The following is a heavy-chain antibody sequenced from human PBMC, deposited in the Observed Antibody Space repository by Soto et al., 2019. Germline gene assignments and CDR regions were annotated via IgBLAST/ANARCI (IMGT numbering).Heavy chain of an antibody. CDR3: AHSRCGGDCLQSYSSHYYYGMDV. Sequence: QITLMESGPTLVKPTQTLTLTCTFSGFSLSTGGVGVGWIRQPPGKALEWLALIYWDDDKRFSPSLRSRLTITKDTSKHQVVLTMTNMDPLDTATYYCAHSRCGGDCLQSYSSHYYYGMDVWGQGTTVTVSS. D-gene: IGHD2-21*02. J-gene: IGHJ6*02. CDR2: IYWDDDK. CDR1: GFSLSTGGVG. V-gene: IGHV2-5*02.